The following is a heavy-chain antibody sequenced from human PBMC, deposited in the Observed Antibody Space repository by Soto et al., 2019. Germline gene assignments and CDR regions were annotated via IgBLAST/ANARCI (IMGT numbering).Heavy chain of an antibody. CDR1: GGSISSDY. CDR2: IYNSGST. J-gene: IGHJ4*02. V-gene: IGHV4-59*01. CDR3: ARAPGGSGTKPYYFDY. D-gene: IGHD3-10*01. Sequence: QVQLQESGPGLVKPSETLSLTCTVSGGSISSDYWSWIRQPPGKGLEWIGFIYNSGSTNYTPSLKCRVTISMDTSRNHFSLILSSVTAADTAVYYCARAPGGSGTKPYYFDYWGQGTLVTVSS.